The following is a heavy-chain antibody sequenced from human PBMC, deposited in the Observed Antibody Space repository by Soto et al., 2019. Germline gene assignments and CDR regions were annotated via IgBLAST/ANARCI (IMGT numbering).Heavy chain of an antibody. CDR3: ARGPYPY. Sequence: QVQLQESGPGLVKPSQTLSLTCTVSGGSISSGDYYWSWIRQPPGKGLEWIGYINYSGSTYYNPSPKXRXIISIDTSKNQFSLKLNSVTAADTAVYYCARGPYPYWGQGTLVTVSA. V-gene: IGHV4-30-4*01. J-gene: IGHJ4*02. CDR1: GGSISSGDYY. CDR2: INYSGST.